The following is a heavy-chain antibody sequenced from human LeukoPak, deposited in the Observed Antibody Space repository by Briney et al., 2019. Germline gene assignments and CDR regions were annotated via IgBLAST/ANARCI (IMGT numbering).Heavy chain of an antibody. CDR3: ARVLSLGSYDSSGYYFDF. J-gene: IGHJ4*02. V-gene: IGHV1-8*01. Sequence: ASVKVSCKTSGYTFTSYDISWVRQATGQGLEWMGWLNPNSGNTGFAHKFQGRVTVTRNTALSTAYMELSSLRSEDTAVYYCARVLSLGSYDSSGYYFDFWGQGTLVTVSS. D-gene: IGHD3-22*01. CDR2: LNPNSGNT. CDR1: GYTFTSYD.